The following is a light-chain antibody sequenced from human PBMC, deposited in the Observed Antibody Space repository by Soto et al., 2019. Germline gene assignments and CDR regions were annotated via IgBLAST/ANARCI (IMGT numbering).Light chain of an antibody. J-gene: IGLJ3*02. CDR1: SSDIGTYNL. CDR3: CSYASSGIYWV. CDR2: EGS. V-gene: IGLV2-23*01. Sequence: QSALTQPASVSGSPGQSITISCTGTSSDIGTYNLVSWYQQYPGEAPKLIIYEGSKWPPGVSDRFSGSNSGNTASLTISGLQAEDEADYYRCSYASSGIYWVFGEGTKLTVL.